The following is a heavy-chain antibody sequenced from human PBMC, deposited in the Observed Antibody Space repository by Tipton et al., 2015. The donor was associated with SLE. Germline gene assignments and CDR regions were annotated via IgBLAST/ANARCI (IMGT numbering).Heavy chain of an antibody. CDR3: ARGAGWYGY. J-gene: IGHJ4*02. D-gene: IGHD6-19*01. Sequence: TLSLTCVVSGGSFSGYYWSWVRQSPGKGLEWIGEIYHGGNTNYNPSLKSRVTMSLDTSRNHFSLRLNSVTAADTAVYHCARGAGWYGYWGQGTLVTVSS. CDR1: GGSFSGYY. CDR2: IYHGGNT. V-gene: IGHV4-34*01.